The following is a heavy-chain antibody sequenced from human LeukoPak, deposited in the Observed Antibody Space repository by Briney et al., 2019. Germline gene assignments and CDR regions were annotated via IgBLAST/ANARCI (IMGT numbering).Heavy chain of an antibody. D-gene: IGHD6-19*01. CDR3: AKRLNSGWPIQKYYFDY. J-gene: IGHJ4*02. CDR2: ISGSGAHT. CDR1: GFTFTSYA. V-gene: IGHV3-23*01. Sequence: AGGSLRLSCAASGFTFTSYAMSWVRQTPGKGLEWVSAISGSGAHTYYAESVKDRFTISRDNSKNTLYLQMNSLRAEDTAVYYCAKRLNSGWPIQKYYFDYWGQGALVTVSS.